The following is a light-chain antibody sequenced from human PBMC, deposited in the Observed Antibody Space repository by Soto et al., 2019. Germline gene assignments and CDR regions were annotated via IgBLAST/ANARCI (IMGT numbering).Light chain of an antibody. CDR3: AAWDDSLNGQVV. CDR1: SSNIGSNT. CDR2: SNY. Sequence: QSVLTQPPSASGTPGQRVTISCSGTSSNIGSNTVSWYQQVPGTAPKLLIYSNYQRPSGVPDRFSGSKSGTSASLAISGLQSEDEAAYYGAAWDDSLNGQVVFGGGTKLTVL. V-gene: IGLV1-44*01. J-gene: IGLJ2*01.